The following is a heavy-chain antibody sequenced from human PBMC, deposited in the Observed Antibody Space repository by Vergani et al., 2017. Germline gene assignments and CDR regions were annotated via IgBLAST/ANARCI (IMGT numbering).Heavy chain of an antibody. D-gene: IGHD1-1*01. CDR2: ISDDGTQK. CDR1: GFTPRSYG. V-gene: IGHV3-30*03. J-gene: IGHJ1*01. CDR3: ATKSCGTPGCQIGYFRE. Sequence: QVHMVESGGGVVQPGRSLRLSCVVSGFTPRSYGMHWVRQAPGKGLEWVAVISDDGTQKYYADSVKGRFTISRDNSKSTLYLQMNSLRTEDTAVYYCATKSCGTPGCQIGYFREWVQGTLVTVSS.